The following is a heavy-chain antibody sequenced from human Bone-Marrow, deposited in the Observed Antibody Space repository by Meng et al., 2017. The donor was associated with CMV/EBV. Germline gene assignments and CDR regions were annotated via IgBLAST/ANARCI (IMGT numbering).Heavy chain of an antibody. CDR3: ARDLGPWSSSSLLGDY. V-gene: IGHV1-2*02. J-gene: IGHJ4*02. CDR2: INPNSGGT. Sequence: ASVKVSCKASGYNFTGYYMHWVRQAPGQGLEWMGWINPNSGGTNYARKFQGRITMTRDTSISTAYMELRRLRSDDTAVYYCARDLGPWSSSSLLGDYWGQGTLVTVSS. CDR1: GYNFTGYY. D-gene: IGHD6-6*01.